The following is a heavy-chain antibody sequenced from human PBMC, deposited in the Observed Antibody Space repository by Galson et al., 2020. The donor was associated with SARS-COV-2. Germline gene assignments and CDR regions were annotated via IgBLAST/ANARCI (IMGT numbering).Heavy chain of an antibody. CDR3: TTDQYYYDSSGYSY. Sequence: GGSLRLSCAASGFTFSNAWMSWVRQAPGKGLEWVGRIKSKTDGGTTDYAAPVKGRFTISRDDSKNTLYLQMNSLKTEDTAVYYCTTDQYYYDSSGYSYWGQGTLVTVSS. CDR2: IKSKTDGGTT. D-gene: IGHD3-22*01. J-gene: IGHJ4*02. V-gene: IGHV3-15*01. CDR1: GFTFSNAW.